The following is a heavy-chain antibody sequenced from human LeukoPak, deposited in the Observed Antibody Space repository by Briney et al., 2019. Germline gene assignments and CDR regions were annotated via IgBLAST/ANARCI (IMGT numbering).Heavy chain of an antibody. V-gene: IGHV3-64*01. CDR1: GFTFSSYA. D-gene: IGHD6-19*01. J-gene: IGHJ4*02. Sequence: PGGSLRLSCAASGFTFSSYAMHWVRQAPGKGLEYASAISSNGGSTYYANSVKGRFTISRDNSKNTLYLQMGSLRAEDMAVYYCARALSSGWYDDYWGQGTLVTVSS. CDR3: ARALSSGWYDDY. CDR2: ISSNGGST.